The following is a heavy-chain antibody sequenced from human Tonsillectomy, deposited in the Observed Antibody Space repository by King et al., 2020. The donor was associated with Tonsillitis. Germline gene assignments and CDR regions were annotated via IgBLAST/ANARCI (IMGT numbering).Heavy chain of an antibody. CDR2: IYYSGST. D-gene: IGHD1-14*01. V-gene: IGHV4-59*01. CDR1: GGSISSYY. Sequence: QLQESGPGLVKPSETLSLTCTVSGGSISSYYWSCIRQPPGKGLEWIGYIYYSGSTNYNPSLKSRVTISVDTSKNQFSLKLTSVTAADTAVYYCAKITAPYWYFDLWGRGTLVTVSS. J-gene: IGHJ2*01. CDR3: AKITAPYWYFDL.